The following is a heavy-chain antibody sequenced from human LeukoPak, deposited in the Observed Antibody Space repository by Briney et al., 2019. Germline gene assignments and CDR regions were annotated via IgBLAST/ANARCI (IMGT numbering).Heavy chain of an antibody. V-gene: IGHV3-49*03. Sequence: GGSLRLSCTASGFTFGDYAMSWFRQAPGKGLEWVGFIRSKAYGGTTEYAASVKGRFTISRDDSKSIAYLQMNSLKTEDTAVYYCTRDPYYYGSGSYEVDAFDIWGQGTMVTVSS. J-gene: IGHJ3*02. CDR1: GFTFGDYA. CDR2: IRSKAYGGTT. D-gene: IGHD3-10*01. CDR3: TRDPYYYGSGSYEVDAFDI.